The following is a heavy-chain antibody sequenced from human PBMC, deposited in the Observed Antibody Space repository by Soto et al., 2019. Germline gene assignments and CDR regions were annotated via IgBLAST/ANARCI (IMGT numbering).Heavy chain of an antibody. V-gene: IGHV3-23*01. CDR2: ISGSGCST. CDR3: ATHLPPGLLSFWSAPLGT. J-gene: IGHJ5*02. D-gene: IGHD3-3*01. CDR1: GFTFSSYA. Sequence: GGSLRLSCAASGFTFSSYAMSWVRQAPGKGLEWVSAISGSGCSTYYADSVKGRFTISRDSSKNTLYVQMNSLSAEDTAVYYCATHLPPGLLSFWSAPLGTWGQGTLVTVSS.